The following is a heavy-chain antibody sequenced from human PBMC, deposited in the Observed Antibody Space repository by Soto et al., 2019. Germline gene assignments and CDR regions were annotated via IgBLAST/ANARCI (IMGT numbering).Heavy chain of an antibody. CDR3: TTGGYDYVWGSYRLYFDY. D-gene: IGHD3-16*02. J-gene: IGHJ4*02. V-gene: IGHV3-15*01. CDR2: IKSKTDGGTI. Sequence: GGSLRLSCAASGFTFSNAWMSWVRQAPGKGLEWVGRIKSKTDGGTIDYAAPVKGRFTISRDDSKNTLYLQMNSLKTEDTAVYYCTTGGYDYVWGSYRLYFDYWGQGTLVTVPQ. CDR1: GFTFSNAW.